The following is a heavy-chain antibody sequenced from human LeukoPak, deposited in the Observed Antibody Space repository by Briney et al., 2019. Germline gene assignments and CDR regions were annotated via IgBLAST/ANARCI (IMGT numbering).Heavy chain of an antibody. CDR3: AKARGSSVYEQFDY. CDR2: ISTSGRAT. D-gene: IGHD5/OR15-5a*01. V-gene: IGHV3-23*01. Sequence: GGSLRLSCAASGFAFSTYAMTWVRQAPEKGLQWVSTISTSGRATYYADSVEGRFTISRDNSKNTLYLQMNSLRADDTAVYYCAKARGSSVYEQFDYWGQGAQVTVSP. CDR1: GFAFSTYA. J-gene: IGHJ4*02.